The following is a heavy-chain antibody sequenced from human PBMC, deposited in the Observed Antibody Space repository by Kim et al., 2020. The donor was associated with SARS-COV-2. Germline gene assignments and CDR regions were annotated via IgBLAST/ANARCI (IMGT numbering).Heavy chain of an antibody. CDR3: TTTRITMIVVVTGHDAFDI. D-gene: IGHD3-22*01. V-gene: IGHV3-15*01. J-gene: IGHJ3*02. Sequence: GGSLRLSCAASGFTFSNAWMSWVRQAPGKGLEWVGRIKSKTDGGTTDYAAPVKGRFTISRDDSKNTLYLQMNSLKTEDTAVYYCTTTRITMIVVVTGHDAFDIWGQGTMVTVSS. CDR1: GFTFSNAW. CDR2: IKSKTDGGTT.